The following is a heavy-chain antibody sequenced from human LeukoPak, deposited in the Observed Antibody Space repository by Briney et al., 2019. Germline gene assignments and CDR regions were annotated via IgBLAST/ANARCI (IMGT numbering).Heavy chain of an antibody. D-gene: IGHD1-26*01. CDR2: ISSSSSYI. CDR3: ATHIVGASGY. CDR1: GFTFSSYS. Sequence: GGSLRLSCAASGFTFSSYSMNWVRQAPGKGLEWVSSISSSSSYIYYADSVKGRFTISRDNAKNSLHLQMNSLRAEDTAVYYCATHIVGASGYWGQGTLVTVSS. V-gene: IGHV3-21*01. J-gene: IGHJ4*02.